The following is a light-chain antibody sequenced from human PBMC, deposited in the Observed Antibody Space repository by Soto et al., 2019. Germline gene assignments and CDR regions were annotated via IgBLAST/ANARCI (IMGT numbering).Light chain of an antibody. Sequence: DLQMTQSPSTLSASVGARVTVTCRASQTIGSWLAWYQQKPGRAPKLLIFDASSLESGVPSRFSGNGSGTDCTLTISSLQPEDFATYYCQQSYSTPRTFGQGTKVDIK. CDR3: QQSYSTPRT. CDR2: DAS. V-gene: IGKV1-5*01. CDR1: QTIGSW. J-gene: IGKJ1*01.